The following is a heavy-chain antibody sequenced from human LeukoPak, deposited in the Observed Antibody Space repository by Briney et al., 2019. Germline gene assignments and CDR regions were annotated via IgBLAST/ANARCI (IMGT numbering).Heavy chain of an antibody. Sequence: SETLSLTCTVSGGSISSSSYYWGWLRQPPGKGLEWIGSIYYSESTYYNPSLKSRVTISVDTSKNQFSLKLSSVTAADTAVYYCARKYYYDSSGSNWFDPWGQGTLVTVSS. CDR1: GGSISSSSYY. CDR2: IYYSEST. V-gene: IGHV4-39*01. CDR3: ARKYYYDSSGSNWFDP. J-gene: IGHJ5*02. D-gene: IGHD3-22*01.